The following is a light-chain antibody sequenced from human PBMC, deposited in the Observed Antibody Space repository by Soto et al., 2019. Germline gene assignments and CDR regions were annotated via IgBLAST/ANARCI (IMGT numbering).Light chain of an antibody. CDR3: QQYNSYSPWT. CDR1: QSISSW. CDR2: KAS. Sequence: DIQMTQSPSTLSASVGARVTITCRASQSISSWLAWYQQKPGKAPKLLIYKASSLESGVPSRFSGSGSGTEFTLTISSLQPDDFATYYCQQYNSYSPWTFGQGTKVESK. J-gene: IGKJ1*01. V-gene: IGKV1-5*03.